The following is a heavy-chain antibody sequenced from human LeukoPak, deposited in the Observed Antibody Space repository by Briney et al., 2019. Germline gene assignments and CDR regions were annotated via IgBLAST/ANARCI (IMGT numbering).Heavy chain of an antibody. CDR1: GGSFSGYY. Sequence: SETLSLTCAVYGGSFSGYYWSWIRQPPGKGLEWIGEINHSGSTYYNPSLKSRVTISVDTSKNQFSLKLSSVTAADTAVYYCARGLIVATTNDYFDYWGQGTLVTVSS. D-gene: IGHD5-12*01. V-gene: IGHV4-34*01. CDR3: ARGLIVATTNDYFDY. CDR2: INHSGST. J-gene: IGHJ4*02.